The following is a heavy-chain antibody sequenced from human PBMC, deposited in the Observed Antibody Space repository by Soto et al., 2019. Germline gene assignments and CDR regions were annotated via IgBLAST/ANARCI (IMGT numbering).Heavy chain of an antibody. D-gene: IGHD3-22*01. CDR2: IYWDDDK. V-gene: IGHV2-5*02. CDR3: ALTSTNYYDSSGYGSRNFDY. CDR1: GFSLSTSGVG. J-gene: IGHJ4*02. Sequence: SGPTLVNPTQTLTLTCTFSGFSLSTSGVGVGWIRQPPGKALEWLALIYWDDDKRYSPSLKSRLTITKDTSKNQVVLTMTNMDPVDTATYYCALTSTNYYDSSGYGSRNFDYWGQGTLVTVSS.